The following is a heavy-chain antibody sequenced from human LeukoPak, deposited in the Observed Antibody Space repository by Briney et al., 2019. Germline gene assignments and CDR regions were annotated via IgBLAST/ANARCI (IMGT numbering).Heavy chain of an antibody. CDR1: GGSFSGYY. Sequence: SETLSLTCAVYGGSFSGYYWSWIRQPPGKGLEWIGEINHSGSTNYNPSLKSRVTISVDTSKNQFSLKLSSVTAADTAVYYCAGGLRYFDPWGLGTLVTVSS. CDR3: AGGLRYFDP. J-gene: IGHJ5*02. D-gene: IGHD3-9*01. CDR2: INHSGST. V-gene: IGHV4-34*01.